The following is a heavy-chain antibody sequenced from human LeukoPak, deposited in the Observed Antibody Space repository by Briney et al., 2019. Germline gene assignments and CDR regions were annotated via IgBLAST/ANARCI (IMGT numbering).Heavy chain of an antibody. Sequence: GGSLRLSCAASGFTFSSYWMSWVRQAPGKGLEWVAFIRYDGSNKYYADSVKGRFTISRDNSKNTLYLQMNSLRAEDTAVYYCAKGAGIWSGYYTYYYYYMDVWGKGTTVTVSS. CDR3: AKGAGIWSGYYTYYYYYMDV. J-gene: IGHJ6*03. CDR1: GFTFSSYW. D-gene: IGHD3-3*01. CDR2: IRYDGSNK. V-gene: IGHV3-30*02.